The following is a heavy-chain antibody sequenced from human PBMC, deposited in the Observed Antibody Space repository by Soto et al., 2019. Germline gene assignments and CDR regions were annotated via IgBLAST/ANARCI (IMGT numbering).Heavy chain of an antibody. J-gene: IGHJ4*02. Sequence: QVQVVQSGAEVKKPGSSVKVSCKASGGTFSSYAISWVRQAPGQGLEWMGGSIPVFGAATYAQKFQGRVTITADESASTAYMELSSLRSEDTAVYYCARDIQYSSSWFFDYWGQGTLVTVSS. V-gene: IGHV1-69*12. CDR2: SIPVFGAA. D-gene: IGHD6-13*01. CDR1: GGTFSSYA. CDR3: ARDIQYSSSWFFDY.